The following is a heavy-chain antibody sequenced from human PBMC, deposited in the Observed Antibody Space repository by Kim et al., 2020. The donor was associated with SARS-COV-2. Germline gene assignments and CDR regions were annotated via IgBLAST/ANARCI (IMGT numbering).Heavy chain of an antibody. CDR1: GGSFSGYY. V-gene: IGHV4-34*01. CDR2: INHSGST. CDR3: ARKYGKMDY. J-gene: IGHJ4*02. Sequence: SETLSLTCAVYGGSFSGYYWSWIRQPPGKGLEWIGEINHSGSTNYNPSLKSRVTISVDTSKNQFSLKLSSVTAADTAVYYCARKYGKMDYWGQGTLVTVSS. D-gene: IGHD4-17*01.